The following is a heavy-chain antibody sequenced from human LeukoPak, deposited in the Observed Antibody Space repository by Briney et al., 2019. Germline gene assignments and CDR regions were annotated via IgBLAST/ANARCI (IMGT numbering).Heavy chain of an antibody. CDR3: TRSTNLEAFDI. CDR1: GGSVTSGTYY. J-gene: IGHJ3*02. CDR2: IYYSGST. D-gene: IGHD2-8*01. Sequence: SETLSLTCTVSGGSVTSGTYYWSWIRQPPGKGLEWIGYIYYSGSTNYNPSLKSRVTVSVDTSKNQCSLKLSSVTTADTAVYYCTRSTNLEAFDIWGQGTMVTVSS. V-gene: IGHV4-61*01.